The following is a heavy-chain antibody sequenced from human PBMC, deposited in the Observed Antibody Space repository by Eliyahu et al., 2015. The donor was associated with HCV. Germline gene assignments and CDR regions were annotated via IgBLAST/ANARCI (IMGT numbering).Heavy chain of an antibody. J-gene: IGHJ4*02. CDR3: ARDLDPGGGSSWYWGPEG. Sequence: QVQLVQSGAEVKKPGSSVKVSCKASGGTFSSYAISWVRQAPGQGLEWMGRIIPILGIANYAQKFQGRVTITADKSTSTAYMELSSLRSEDTAVYYCARDLDPGGGSSWYWGPEGWGQGTLVTVSS. CDR1: GGTFSSYA. V-gene: IGHV1-69*04. CDR2: IIPILGIA. D-gene: IGHD6-13*01.